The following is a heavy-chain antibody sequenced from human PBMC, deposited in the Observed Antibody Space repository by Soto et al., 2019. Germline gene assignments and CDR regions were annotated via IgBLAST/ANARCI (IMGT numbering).Heavy chain of an antibody. D-gene: IGHD3-22*01. J-gene: IGHJ4*02. CDR2: INPNSGGT. V-gene: IGHV1-2*02. Sequence: QVQLVQSGAEVKKPGASVKVSCKASGYTFTGYHIQWVRQAPGQGLEWMGWINPNSGGTNYAQKFQGRVTITKDSSISTAYMEVNRLRSDDTAVYYCTREAGGYYYDYWGQGTLVTVSS. CDR3: TREAGGYYYDY. CDR1: GYTFTGYH.